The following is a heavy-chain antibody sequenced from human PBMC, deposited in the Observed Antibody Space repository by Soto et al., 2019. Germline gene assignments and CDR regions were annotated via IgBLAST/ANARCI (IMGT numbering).Heavy chain of an antibody. CDR3: ARTLGGWCSSTSCYIDY. CDR2: ISFDGSNK. D-gene: IGHD2-2*02. CDR1: GFTFSSYA. J-gene: IGHJ4*02. Sequence: QVQLVESGGGVVQPGRSLRLSCAASGFTFSSYAMHWVRQAPGKGLDWVAVISFDGSNKYYADSVKGRFTISRDNSKNTRYLQMISRRAEDTAVYYGARTLGGWCSSTSCYIDYWGQGTLVTVSS. V-gene: IGHV3-30*03.